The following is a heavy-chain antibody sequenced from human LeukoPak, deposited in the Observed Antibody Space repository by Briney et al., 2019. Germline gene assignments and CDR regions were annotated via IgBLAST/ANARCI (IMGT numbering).Heavy chain of an antibody. CDR1: GFTFDDYA. D-gene: IGHD6-19*01. CDR3: PKWSSGWGDGNFDY. CDR2: ISGNRGSI. V-gene: IGHV3-9*01. Sequence: HPGGSLRLSCAASGFTFDDYAMHWVRQAPGKGLEWASGISGNRGSIGYADSVKGRLTISRDNAKNSRYLQMNSLRAEDTALYYYPKWSSGWGDGNFDYWGQGTLVTVSS. J-gene: IGHJ4*02.